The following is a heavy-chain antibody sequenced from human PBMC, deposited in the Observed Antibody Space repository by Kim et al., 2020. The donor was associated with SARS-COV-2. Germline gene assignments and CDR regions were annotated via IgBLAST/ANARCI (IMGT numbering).Heavy chain of an antibody. V-gene: IGHV4-39*01. CDR2: IYCSGST. CDR1: GGSISSSSYY. Sequence: SETLSLTCTVSGGSISSSSYYWGWIRQPPGKGLEWIGSIYCSGSTYYNPSLKSRVTISVDTSKNQFSLKLSSVTAADTAVYYCARHRLDTAILSYFDYWGQGTLVTVSS. J-gene: IGHJ4*02. CDR3: ARHRLDTAILSYFDY. D-gene: IGHD5-18*01.